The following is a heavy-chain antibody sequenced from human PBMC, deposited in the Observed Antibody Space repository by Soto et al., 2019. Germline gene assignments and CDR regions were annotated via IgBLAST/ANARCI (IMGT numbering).Heavy chain of an antibody. CDR1: GYTFTSYY. CDR2: INPSGGST. Sequence: ASVKVSCKASGYTFTSYYMHWVRQAPGQGLEWMGIINPSGGSTSYAQKFQGRVTMTRDTSTSTVYMELSSLRSEDTAVYYCARDRVGDTTAVWFDPWGQGTLVTVSS. J-gene: IGHJ5*02. V-gene: IGHV1-46*01. D-gene: IGHD1-26*01. CDR3: ARDRVGDTTAVWFDP.